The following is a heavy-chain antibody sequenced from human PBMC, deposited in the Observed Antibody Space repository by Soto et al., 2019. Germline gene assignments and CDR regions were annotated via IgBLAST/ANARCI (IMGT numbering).Heavy chain of an antibody. CDR2: ISYDGSNK. CDR1: GFTFSSYG. Sequence: PGGSLRLSCAASGFTFSSYGMHWVRQAPGKGLEWVAVISYDGSNKYYADSVKGRFNISRDNSKNTLYLQMNSLRAEDTAVYYCAKAFSSSWHNRFDPWGQGTLVTVSS. CDR3: AKAFSSSWHNRFDP. V-gene: IGHV3-30*18. J-gene: IGHJ5*02. D-gene: IGHD6-13*01.